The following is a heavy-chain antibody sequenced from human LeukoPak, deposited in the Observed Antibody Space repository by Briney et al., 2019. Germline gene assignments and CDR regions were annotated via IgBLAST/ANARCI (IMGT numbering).Heavy chain of an antibody. V-gene: IGHV1-8*01. D-gene: IGHD5-18*01. Sequence: ASVKVSCKASGYTFTSYDINWVRQATGQGLEWMGWMNPNSGNTGYAQKFQGRVTMTRNTSISTASMELSSLRSEDTAVYYCARANRAVTESDFDYWGQGTLVTVSS. CDR1: GYTFTSYD. CDR2: MNPNSGNT. J-gene: IGHJ4*02. CDR3: ARANRAVTESDFDY.